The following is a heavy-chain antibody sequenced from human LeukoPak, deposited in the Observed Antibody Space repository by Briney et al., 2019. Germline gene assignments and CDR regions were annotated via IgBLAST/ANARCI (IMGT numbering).Heavy chain of an antibody. D-gene: IGHD5-12*01. V-gene: IGHV1-69*13. CDR2: IIPIFGTA. CDR1: GGTFSSYA. Sequence: GASVKVSCKASGGTFSSYAISWVRQAPGQGLEWMGGIIPIFGTANYAQKFQGRVTITADESTSTAYMELSSLRSEDTAVYYCARGSGYDLLGYFDYWGQGTLVTVSS. CDR3: ARGSGYDLLGYFDY. J-gene: IGHJ4*02.